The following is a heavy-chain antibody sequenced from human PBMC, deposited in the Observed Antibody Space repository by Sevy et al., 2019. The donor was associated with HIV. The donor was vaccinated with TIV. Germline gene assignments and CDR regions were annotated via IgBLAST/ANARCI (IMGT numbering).Heavy chain of an antibody. J-gene: IGHJ6*02. V-gene: IGHV1-8*01. CDR1: GYTFPSYD. D-gene: IGHD3-16*01. CDR2: MSAKSGNT. Sequence: ASVKVSCKTSGYTFPSYDIHWVRQATGQGLEWMGWMSAKSGNTGYAQKVQGRVTMTRDTYISTAYMELSSLRSEDTAVYYCARWGGTSYYYYYALDVWGQGTTVTVSS. CDR3: ARWGGTSYYYYYALDV.